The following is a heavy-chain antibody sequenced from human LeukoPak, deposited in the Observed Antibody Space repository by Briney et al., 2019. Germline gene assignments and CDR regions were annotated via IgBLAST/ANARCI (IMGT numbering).Heavy chain of an antibody. CDR3: ARAYYGSGSYYVDY. D-gene: IGHD3-10*01. J-gene: IGHJ4*02. V-gene: IGHV3-7*01. Sequence: GGSLRLSCAASGLTFSSYWMSWVRQAPGKGLEWVANIKQDGSEKYYVDSVKGRFTISRDNAKNSLYLLMNSLRAEDTAVYYCARAYYGSGSYYVDYWGQGTLVIVSS. CDR1: GLTFSSYW. CDR2: IKQDGSEK.